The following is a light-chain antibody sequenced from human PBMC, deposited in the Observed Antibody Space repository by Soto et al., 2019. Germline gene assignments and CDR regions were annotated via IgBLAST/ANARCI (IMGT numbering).Light chain of an antibody. CDR2: GAS. CDR1: QSVNSNY. V-gene: IGKV3-20*01. CDR3: QQYDSSPPT. Sequence: EIVLTQSPGTLSLSPGERATLSCRASQSVNSNYLAWYQRKPGQAPRLLIYGASNRATDIPYRFSASGSGTDFTLTITRLEPEDFAVSYCQQYDSSPPTFGQGTKVEIK. J-gene: IGKJ1*01.